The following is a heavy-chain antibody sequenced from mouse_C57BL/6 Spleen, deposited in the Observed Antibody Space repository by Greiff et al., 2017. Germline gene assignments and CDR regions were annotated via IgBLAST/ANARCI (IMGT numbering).Heavy chain of an antibody. D-gene: IGHD2-2*01. CDR1: GYTFTSYW. Sequence: QVQLQQSGAELVMPGASVKLSCKASGYTFTSYWMHWVKQRPGQGLEWIGEIDPSDSYTNYNQKFKGKSTLTVDKSSSTAYMQLSSLTSEDSAVYYCARSIYYGYDGGYAMDYWGQGTSVTVSS. CDR2: IDPSDSYT. V-gene: IGHV1-69*01. J-gene: IGHJ4*01. CDR3: ARSIYYGYDGGYAMDY.